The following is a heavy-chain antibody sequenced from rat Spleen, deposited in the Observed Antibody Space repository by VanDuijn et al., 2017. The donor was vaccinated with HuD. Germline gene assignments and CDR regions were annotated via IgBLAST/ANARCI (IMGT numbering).Heavy chain of an antibody. D-gene: IGHD1-8*01. Sequence: EVQLVESGGGLVQPGRSMKLSCAASGFTFSNYYMAWVRQAPTKGLEWVASISTGGGNTYYRNSVKGRFTISRDNAKSTLYLQMDSLRSEDTATYYCARPGTVANWFAYWGQGTLVTVSS. CDR3: ARPGTVANWFAY. V-gene: IGHV5-25*01. CDR1: GFTFSNYY. CDR2: ISTGGGNT. J-gene: IGHJ3*01.